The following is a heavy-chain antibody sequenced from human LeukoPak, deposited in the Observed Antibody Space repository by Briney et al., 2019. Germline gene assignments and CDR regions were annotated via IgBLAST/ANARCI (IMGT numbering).Heavy chain of an antibody. J-gene: IGHJ4*02. Sequence: PGGSLRLSCSASGFTFSSYAMHWVRQAPGKGLEYVSAISSNGGSTYYADSVKGRFTISRDNSKNTLYLQMSSLRAEDTAVHYCVKDLSGSTVTTKYFDYWGQGTLVTVSS. CDR1: GFTFSSYA. V-gene: IGHV3-64D*06. CDR3: VKDLSGSTVTTKYFDY. D-gene: IGHD4-17*01. CDR2: ISSNGGST.